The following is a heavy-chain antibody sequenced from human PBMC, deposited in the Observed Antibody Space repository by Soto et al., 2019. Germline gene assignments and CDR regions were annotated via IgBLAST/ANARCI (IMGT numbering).Heavy chain of an antibody. CDR1: GFTFSDYY. Sequence: QVQLVESGGVLVKPGGSLRLSCAASGFTFSDYYMSWFRRAPGKGLEWLSYIDSGSRYKNYADSVKGRSTISRDNAQNTLHVELNSLKVEDTATYFCARGLLYGGDPPPSDDWGQGTGVTVSS. J-gene: IGHJ4*02. CDR2: IDSGSRYK. V-gene: IGHV3-11*05. CDR3: ARGLLYGGDPPPSDD. D-gene: IGHD3-10*01.